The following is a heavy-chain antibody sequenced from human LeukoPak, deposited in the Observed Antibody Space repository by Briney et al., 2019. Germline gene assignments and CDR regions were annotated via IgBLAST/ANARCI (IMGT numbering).Heavy chain of an antibody. Sequence: ASVKVSCKASGHTTTSYGITWVRQAPGQGLEWMGWISAYNGNTKYAQRLQGRVTMTTDTSTGTAYMELRSLRSDDTAVYYCAREELDSYGTTDYWGQGTLVTVSS. D-gene: IGHD5-18*01. CDR3: AREELDSYGTTDY. CDR1: GHTTTSYG. V-gene: IGHV1-18*01. CDR2: ISAYNGNT. J-gene: IGHJ4*02.